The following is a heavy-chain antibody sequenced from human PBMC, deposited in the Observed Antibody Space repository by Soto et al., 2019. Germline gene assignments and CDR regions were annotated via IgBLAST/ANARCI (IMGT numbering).Heavy chain of an antibody. V-gene: IGHV1-18*01. Sequence: QVQLVQSGAEVKKPGASVKVSCKASGYTFTSYGISWVRQAPGQGLEWMGWISAYNGNTNYAQKLQGRVTMTTDTSTSTAYRERRSLRSDDTAVYYCARLRLSVAVRYGMDVWGQGTTVTVSS. J-gene: IGHJ6*02. CDR2: ISAYNGNT. CDR3: ARLRLSVAVRYGMDV. D-gene: IGHD6-19*01. CDR1: GYTFTSYG.